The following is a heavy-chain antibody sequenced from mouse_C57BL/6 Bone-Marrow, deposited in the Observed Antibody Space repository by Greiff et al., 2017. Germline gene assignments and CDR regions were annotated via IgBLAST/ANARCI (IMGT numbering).Heavy chain of an antibody. CDR3: TTPYDYDDPRGFAY. CDR2: IDPENGDT. J-gene: IGHJ3*01. Sequence: EVQLQQSGAELVRPGASVTLSCTASGFNIKDDYMHWVKQRPEQGLEWIGWIDPENGDTEYASKFQGKATITADTSSNTAYLQLSSLTSEDTAVYYCTTPYDYDDPRGFAYWAKGLWSLSLQ. D-gene: IGHD2-4*01. CDR1: GFNIKDDY. V-gene: IGHV14-4*01.